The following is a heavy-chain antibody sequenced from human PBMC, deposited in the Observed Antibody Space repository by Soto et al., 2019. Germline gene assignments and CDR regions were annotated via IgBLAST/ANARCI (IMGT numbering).Heavy chain of an antibody. V-gene: IGHV6-1*01. J-gene: IGHJ4*02. D-gene: IGHD6-19*01. CDR3: ARDKRALAGYYFDY. CDR2: TYFRSTWFN. Sequence: QTLSLTCVISGNSVSTNSVAWNWIRQSPSRGLEWLGRTYFRSTWFNEYASSVKGRITISPVTSKNHFSLQLNSVTPDDSAVYYCARDKRALAGYYFDYWGQGTPVTVSS. CDR1: GNSVSTNSVA.